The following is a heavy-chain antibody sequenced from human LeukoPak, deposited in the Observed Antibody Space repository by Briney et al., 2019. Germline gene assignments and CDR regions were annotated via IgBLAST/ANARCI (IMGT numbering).Heavy chain of an antibody. Sequence: GESPKIFFRGSSYSFCDYWIGWVRQMPGKGPEGGVIIYSCDCDTRYSPSCQGQVTISAKKTISTGYLQWSSLQASETAMYNWTRLIGSGWYFDYWGQGTLVTVSS. J-gene: IGHJ4*02. D-gene: IGHD3-10*01. CDR2: IYSCDCDT. CDR3: TRLIGSGWYFDY. V-gene: IGHV5-51*01. CDR1: SYSFCDYW.